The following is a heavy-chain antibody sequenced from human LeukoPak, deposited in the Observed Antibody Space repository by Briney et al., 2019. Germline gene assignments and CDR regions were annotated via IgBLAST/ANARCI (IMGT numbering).Heavy chain of an antibody. CDR2: ISNDGNNK. CDR1: GFTFSSYA. CDR3: AKGYAGGFDY. Sequence: GGSLRLSCVASGFTFSSYAIHWVRQAPGKGLEWVAVISNDGNNKYYADSVKGRFTISRDNSKNTLYLQMNSLRAEDMAVYYCAKGYAGGFDYWGQGTLVTVSS. J-gene: IGHJ4*02. D-gene: IGHD4-23*01. V-gene: IGHV3-30*04.